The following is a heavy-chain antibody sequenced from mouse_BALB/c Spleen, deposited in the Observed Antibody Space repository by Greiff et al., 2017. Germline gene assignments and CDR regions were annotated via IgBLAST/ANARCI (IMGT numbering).Heavy chain of an antibody. D-gene: IGHD2-3*01. Sequence: VKLQESGPSLVQPSQSLSITCTVSGFSLTSYGVHWVRQSPGKGLEWLGVIWRGGSTDYNAAFMSRLSITKDNSKSQVFFKMNSLQADDTAIYYCAKKEVYDPYAMDYWGQGTSVTVSS. V-gene: IGHV2-5-1*01. J-gene: IGHJ4*01. CDR2: IWRGGST. CDR3: AKKEVYDPYAMDY. CDR1: GFSLTSYG.